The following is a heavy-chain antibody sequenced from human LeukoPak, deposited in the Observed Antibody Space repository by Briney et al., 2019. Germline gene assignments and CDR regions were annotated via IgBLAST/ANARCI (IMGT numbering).Heavy chain of an antibody. CDR3: ARDVSMDIGGSDC. CDR1: GFSFSTYA. J-gene: IGHJ4*02. CDR2: TTDSGEST. Sequence: GGSLRLSCAASGFSFSTYAMTWLRQAPGKGLEWVSTTTDSGESTHYADVVKGRFTTSRDNSKKTLYLQLNSLRAEDTAVYYCARDVSMDIGGSDCWGPGTLVTVSS. V-gene: IGHV3-23*01. D-gene: IGHD2-2*03.